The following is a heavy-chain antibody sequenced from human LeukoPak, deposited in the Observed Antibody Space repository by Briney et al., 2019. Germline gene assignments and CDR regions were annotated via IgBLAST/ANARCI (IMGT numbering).Heavy chain of an antibody. CDR1: GGSISSSSYY. CDR3: ARVGGGDGSGWSTTDY. Sequence: ETLSLTCTVSGGSISSSSYYWGWIRQPPGKGLECMANINQDGSEKYDVGSAKGRFTISRDNAKNSLYLQMNSLRVEDTAMYYCARVGGGDGSGWSTTDYWGQGTLVTISS. V-gene: IGHV3-7*01. D-gene: IGHD6-19*01. J-gene: IGHJ4*02. CDR2: INQDGSEK.